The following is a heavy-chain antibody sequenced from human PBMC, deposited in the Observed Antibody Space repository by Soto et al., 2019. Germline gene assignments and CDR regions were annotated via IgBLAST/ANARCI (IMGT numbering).Heavy chain of an antibody. J-gene: IGHJ4*02. D-gene: IGHD6-19*01. V-gene: IGHV3-23*01. CDR2: ISCNGGST. Sequence: EVQLLESGGGLVQPGGSLRLSCAASGFTFSSYAMNWVRQAPGKGLEWVSVISCNGGSTYYADSVKGRFTISRDNSKNTLYLRMNSLRAEDTAVYYCASRSSGWYFDYWGQGTLVTVSS. CDR3: ASRSSGWYFDY. CDR1: GFTFSSYA.